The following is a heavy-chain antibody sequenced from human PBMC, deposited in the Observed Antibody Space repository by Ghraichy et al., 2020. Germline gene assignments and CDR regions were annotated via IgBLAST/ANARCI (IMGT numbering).Heavy chain of an antibody. V-gene: IGHV3-21*01. Sequence: GSLRLSCAASGFTFSSYSMNWVRQAPGKGLEWVSSISSSSSYIYYADSVKGRFTISRDNAKNSLYLQMNSLRAEDTAVYYCARDLEDYGPPSYYYGMDVWGQGTTVTVSS. CDR3: ARDLEDYGPPSYYYGMDV. J-gene: IGHJ6*02. CDR1: GFTFSSYS. D-gene: IGHD4-17*01. CDR2: ISSSSSYI.